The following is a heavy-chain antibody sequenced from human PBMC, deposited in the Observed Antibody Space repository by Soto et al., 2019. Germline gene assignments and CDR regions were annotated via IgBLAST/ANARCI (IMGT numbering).Heavy chain of an antibody. J-gene: IGHJ4*02. CDR3: ARGRKVVPAAHCDY. D-gene: IGHD2-2*01. Sequence: QHPGKVLEGMGYTYCSGSTSYTTSLKSRVTISVDTSKNKFSMKMRSVTAADTAVYYCARGRKVVPAAHCDYWGQGTLVSVSS. V-gene: IGHV4-31*02. CDR2: TYCSGST.